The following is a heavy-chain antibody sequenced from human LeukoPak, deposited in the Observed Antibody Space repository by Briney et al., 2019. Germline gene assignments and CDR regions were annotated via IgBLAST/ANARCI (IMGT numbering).Heavy chain of an antibody. CDR2: MNPHSCNK. CDR3: ARETRNYGDDSDAFDI. D-gene: IGHD4-17*01. J-gene: IGHJ3*02. CDR1: GYTFTSYD. V-gene: IGHV1-8*01. Sequence: ASVKVSCKAAGYTFTSYDINWVRQATGQGREWMGWMNPHSCNKGYAQKFEGRVTVPRNTSISTAHMELSSLRSEDTGVYYCARETRNYGDDSDAFDIWGQGTMVSVSS.